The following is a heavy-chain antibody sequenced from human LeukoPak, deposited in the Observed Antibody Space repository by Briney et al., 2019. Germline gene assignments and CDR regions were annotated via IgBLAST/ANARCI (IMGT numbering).Heavy chain of an antibody. Sequence: SETLSLTCAVYGGSFSGYFWSWLRQSPGKGLEWIGEISHSGITGHNPSLKSRVTISADTSKNQFSLKMRSVTAADTALYFCARRNYGDSTNDFDIWGHGTMVTVFS. CDR1: GGSFSGYF. CDR2: ISHSGIT. J-gene: IGHJ3*02. D-gene: IGHD4-17*01. V-gene: IGHV4-34*01. CDR3: ARRNYGDSTNDFDI.